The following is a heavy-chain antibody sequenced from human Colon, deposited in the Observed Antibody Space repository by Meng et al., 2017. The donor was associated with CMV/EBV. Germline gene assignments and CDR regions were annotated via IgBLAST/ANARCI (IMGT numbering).Heavy chain of an antibody. D-gene: IGHD3-10*01. CDR3: ALVAIASSGEFHFYY. CDR1: EITLNTYV. CDR2: IDYGGRT. V-gene: IGHV3-23*01. Sequence: GGSLRLSCAASEITLNTYVMRWVRQAPGKGLEWVSSIDYGGRTYYPDSVKGRFTISRDSSKNMLYLQMNSLRVEDTAVYYCALVAIASSGEFHFYYWGQGTLVTVSS. J-gene: IGHJ4*02.